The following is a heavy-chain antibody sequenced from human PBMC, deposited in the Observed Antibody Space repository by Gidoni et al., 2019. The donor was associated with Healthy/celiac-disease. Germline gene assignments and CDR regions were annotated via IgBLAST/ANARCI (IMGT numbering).Heavy chain of an antibody. V-gene: IGHV1-58*02. Sequence: MQLVQSGPEVKKPGTSVKVSCKASGFTFPSSAMQWVRQARGQRLEWIGWIVVGSGNTNYAQKFQERVTITRDMSTSTAYMELSSLRSEDTAVYYCAATYYDILTGYTPSYYYGMDVWGQGTTVTVSS. CDR3: AATYYDILTGYTPSYYYGMDV. D-gene: IGHD3-9*01. CDR1: GFTFPSSA. CDR2: IVVGSGNT. J-gene: IGHJ6*02.